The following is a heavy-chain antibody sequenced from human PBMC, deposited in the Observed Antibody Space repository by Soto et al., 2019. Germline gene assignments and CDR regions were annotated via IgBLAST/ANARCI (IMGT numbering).Heavy chain of an antibody. V-gene: IGHV4-34*01. Sequence: LSLTCAVYGGSFSGYYWSWIRQPPGKGLEWIGEINHSGSTNYNPSLKSRVTISVDTSKNQFSLKLSSVTAADTAVYYCARDNIAVAGTSPDYWGQGTLVTVYS. D-gene: IGHD6-19*01. J-gene: IGHJ4*02. CDR1: GGSFSGYY. CDR3: ARDNIAVAGTSPDY. CDR2: INHSGST.